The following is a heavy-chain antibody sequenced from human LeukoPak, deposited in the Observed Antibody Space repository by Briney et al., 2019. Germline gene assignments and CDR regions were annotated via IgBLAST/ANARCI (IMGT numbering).Heavy chain of an antibody. CDR1: GFTFSSYG. J-gene: IGHJ4*02. D-gene: IGHD3-22*01. Sequence: PGGSLRLSCAASGFTFSSYGMHWVRQAPGKGLEWVAFIRYDGSNKYYADSVKGRFTISRDNSKNTLYLQMNSLRAEDTAVYYCAKDSSTAHSSGYDYWGQGTLVTVSS. CDR3: AKDSSTAHSSGYDY. V-gene: IGHV3-30*02. CDR2: IRYDGSNK.